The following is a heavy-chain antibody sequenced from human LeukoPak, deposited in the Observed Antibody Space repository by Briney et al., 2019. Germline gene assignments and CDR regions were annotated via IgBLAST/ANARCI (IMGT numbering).Heavy chain of an antibody. CDR1: AFTFSGYS. CDR2: ISHDGSNK. V-gene: IGHV3-30*04. J-gene: IGHJ3*02. Sequence: GRSLRLSCVVSAFTFSGYSMHWVRQAPGKGLEWVAFISHDGSNKYCADSLKGRFTISRDNSKNTLFLQMNSLRPEDTAVYYCARVGYDYNWYDAFDIWGQGTTVTVSS. CDR3: ARVGYDYNWYDAFDI. D-gene: IGHD1-1*01.